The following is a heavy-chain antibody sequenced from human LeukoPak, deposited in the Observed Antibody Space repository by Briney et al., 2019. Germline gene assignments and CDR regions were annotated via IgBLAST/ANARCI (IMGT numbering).Heavy chain of an antibody. CDR3: ARHVGSENYPRYFDY. V-gene: IGHV4-39*01. D-gene: IGHD1-26*01. Sequence: SETLSLTCTVSGGSISSSSYYWGWLRPPPGKLLEWIGSIYYSGSTYYNPSLKSRLTISVDTSKNQFSLKLTSVTAADTAVYYCARHVGSENYPRYFDYWGQGTLVTVSS. CDR1: GGSISSSSYY. J-gene: IGHJ4*02. CDR2: IYYSGST.